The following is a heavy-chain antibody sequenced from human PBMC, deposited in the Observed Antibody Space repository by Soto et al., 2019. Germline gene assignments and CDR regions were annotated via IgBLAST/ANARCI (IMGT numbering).Heavy chain of an antibody. CDR1: GYTFTSHY. V-gene: IGHV1-46*03. Sequence: ASVKVSCKASGYTFTSHYMHWVRQAPGQGLEWMGVINPSGGSTNYAQKFQGRATMTRDTSTSTVYMELSSLRSEDTAVYYCARDHSNNNNVWWLDPWGQGTQVTVS. D-gene: IGHD3-16*01. CDR2: INPSGGST. CDR3: ARDHSNNNNVWWLDP. J-gene: IGHJ5*02.